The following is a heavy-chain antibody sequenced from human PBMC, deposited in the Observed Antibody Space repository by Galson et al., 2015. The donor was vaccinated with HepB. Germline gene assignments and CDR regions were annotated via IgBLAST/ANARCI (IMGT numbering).Heavy chain of an antibody. CDR3: ARKIDSSGLFDY. V-gene: IGHV6-1*01. Sequence: CAISGDSVSSNSAAWNWIRQSPSRGLEWLGRTYYRSKWYNDYAVSVKIRITINPDTSKNQFSLQLNSVTPEDTAVYYCARKIDSSGLFDYWGQGTLVTVSS. CDR2: TYYRSKWYN. D-gene: IGHD3-22*01. CDR1: GDSVSSNSAA. J-gene: IGHJ4*02.